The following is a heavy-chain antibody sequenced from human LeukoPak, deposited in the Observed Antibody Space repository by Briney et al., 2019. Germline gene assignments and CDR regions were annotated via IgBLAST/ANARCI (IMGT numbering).Heavy chain of an antibody. CDR1: GGSFSGYH. Sequence: SETLSFACAVHGGSFSGYHWNWIRQSPGKGLEWIGEINDRGHTNYNPSLESRITISVDTSKKQFSLNLSSVTAADTAVYYCARDPTTVVTTPYYFDFWGQGTLVTVSS. J-gene: IGHJ4*02. CDR3: ARDPTTVVTTPYYFDF. CDR2: INDRGHT. D-gene: IGHD4-23*01. V-gene: IGHV4-34*01.